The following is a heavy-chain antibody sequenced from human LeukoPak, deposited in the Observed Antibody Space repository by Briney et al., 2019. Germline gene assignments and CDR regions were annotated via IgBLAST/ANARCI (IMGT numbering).Heavy chain of an antibody. CDR3: ARDYKCAFDN. D-gene: IGHD1-1*01. J-gene: IGHJ4*02. V-gene: IGHV3-48*01. CDR2: IGISSGNT. CDR1: GFTFSAYS. Sequence: GGSLRLSCAASGFTFSAYSMNWVSQAPGKGLEWISYIGISSGNTKYADSVKGRFTISGDKAKNSLYLQMNSLRVEDTAVYYCARDYKCAFDNWGQGTLVTVSS.